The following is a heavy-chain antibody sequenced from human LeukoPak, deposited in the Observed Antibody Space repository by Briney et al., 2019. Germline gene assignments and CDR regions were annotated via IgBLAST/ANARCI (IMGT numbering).Heavy chain of an antibody. D-gene: IGHD3-10*01. V-gene: IGHV4-61*01. CDR3: ARHGGPYYYGSGNEYFDY. J-gene: IGHJ4*02. Sequence: KTSQTLSLTCTVSGGSISSGSYYWSWIRQPPGKGLEWIGYIYYSGSTNYNPSLKSRVTISVDTSKNQFSLKLSSVTAADTAVYYCARHGGPYYYGSGNEYFDYWGQGTLVTVSS. CDR1: GGSISSGSYY. CDR2: IYYSGST.